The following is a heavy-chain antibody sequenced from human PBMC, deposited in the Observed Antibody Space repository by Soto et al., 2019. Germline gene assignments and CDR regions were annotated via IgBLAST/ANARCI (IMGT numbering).Heavy chain of an antibody. J-gene: IGHJ6*02. CDR3: ARITLGYSSSWYMGAHYGMDV. CDR1: GGTFSSYA. D-gene: IGHD6-13*01. Sequence: SVKVSCKASGGTFSSYAISWVRQAPGQGLEWMGGIIPIFGTANYAQKFQGRVTITADESTSTAYMELSSLRSEDTAVYYCARITLGYSSSWYMGAHYGMDVWGQGTTVTVSS. V-gene: IGHV1-69*13. CDR2: IIPIFGTA.